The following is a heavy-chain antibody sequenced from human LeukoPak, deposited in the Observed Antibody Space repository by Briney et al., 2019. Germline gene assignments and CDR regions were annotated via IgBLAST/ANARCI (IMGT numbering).Heavy chain of an antibody. CDR1: GVTFYSYS. Sequence: GGSLRLSCAASGVTFYSYSMNWVRQAPGKGLEWVSSISSSSSYIYYADSVKGRFTISRDNAKNSLYLQMNSLRAEDTAVYYCAREGTSGPPFGYYFDYWGQGTLVTVSS. J-gene: IGHJ4*02. CDR3: AREGTSGPPFGYYFDY. V-gene: IGHV3-21*01. CDR2: ISSSSSYI. D-gene: IGHD1-26*01.